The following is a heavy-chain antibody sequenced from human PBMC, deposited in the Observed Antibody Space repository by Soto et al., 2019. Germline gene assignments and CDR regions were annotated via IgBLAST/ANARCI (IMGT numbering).Heavy chain of an antibody. J-gene: IGHJ6*02. CDR3: AREKRVHYHGMDV. CDR2: ISAYNGNT. V-gene: IGHV1-18*01. CDR1: GYTFTSYG. D-gene: IGHD3-10*01. Sequence: ASVKVSCKASGYTFTSYGISWVRQAPGQGLEWMGWISAYNGNTNYAQKLQGRVTITADESTSTAYMELSSLRSEDTAVYYCAREKRVHYHGMDVWRQGTTVTVSS.